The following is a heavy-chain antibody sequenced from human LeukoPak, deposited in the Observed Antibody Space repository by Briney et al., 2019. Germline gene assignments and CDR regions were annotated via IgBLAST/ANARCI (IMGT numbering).Heavy chain of an antibody. D-gene: IGHD2-2*01. Sequence: PSETLSLTCTVSGGSISSSSYYWGWIRQPPGKGLEWLGSIYYSGSTYYNPSLKSRVTISVDTSKNQFSLKLSSVTAADTAVYYCASFYCSSTSCPLDYWGQGTLVTVSS. CDR2: IYYSGST. V-gene: IGHV4-39*01. J-gene: IGHJ4*02. CDR3: ASFYCSSTSCPLDY. CDR1: GGSISSSSYY.